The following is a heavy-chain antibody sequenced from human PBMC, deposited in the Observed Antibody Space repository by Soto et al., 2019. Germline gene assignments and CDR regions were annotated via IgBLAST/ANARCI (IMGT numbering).Heavy chain of an antibody. CDR3: AKDILWFGESPGELDY. D-gene: IGHD3-10*01. J-gene: IGHJ4*02. V-gene: IGHV3-30*18. Sequence: QVQLVESGGGVVQPGRSLRLSCAASGFTFSSYGMHWVRQAPGKGLEWVAVISYDGSNKYYADSVKGRFTISRDNSKNTLYLQMNSLRAEDTAVYYCAKDILWFGESPGELDYWGQGTLVTVSS. CDR1: GFTFSSYG. CDR2: ISYDGSNK.